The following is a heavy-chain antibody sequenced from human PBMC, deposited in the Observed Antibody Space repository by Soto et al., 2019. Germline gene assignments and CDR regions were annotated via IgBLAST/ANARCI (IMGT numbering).Heavy chain of an antibody. J-gene: IGHJ4*02. V-gene: IGHV3-23*01. CDR3: AKDRDDYRNYVFDY. Sequence: GGSLRLSCAASGLTFSGHAMTWVRQSPGKGLEWVSTISESGDTTYYADSVKDRFTISRDNSKNTLYLQMNSLGAEDTAVYYCAKDRDDYRNYVFDYWGQGTLVTVSS. D-gene: IGHD4-4*01. CDR2: ISESGDTT. CDR1: GLTFSGHA.